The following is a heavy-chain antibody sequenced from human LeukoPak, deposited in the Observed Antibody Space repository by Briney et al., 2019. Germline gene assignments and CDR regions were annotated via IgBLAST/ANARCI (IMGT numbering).Heavy chain of an antibody. CDR3: AKEGSYYDSSGHYGGYFDY. Sequence: PGGSLRLSCAASGFTFDDYAMHWVRQAPGKGLEWVSGISWNSGSIGYADSVKGRFTISRDNAKNSLYLQMNSLRAEDTALYYCAKEGSYYDSSGHYGGYFDYWGQGTLVTVSS. D-gene: IGHD3-22*01. V-gene: IGHV3-9*01. J-gene: IGHJ4*02. CDR2: ISWNSGSI. CDR1: GFTFDDYA.